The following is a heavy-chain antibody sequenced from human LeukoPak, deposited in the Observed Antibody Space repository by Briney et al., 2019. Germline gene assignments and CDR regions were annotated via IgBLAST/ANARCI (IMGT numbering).Heavy chain of an antibody. Sequence: ASVKVSCKASGYTFTSYGISWVRQAPGQGLEWMGWISAYNGNTNYAQKLQGRVTMTTDTSTSTAYMEQRSLRSDDTAVYYCARDEWDIVVVPARGGFDYWGQGTLVTVSS. CDR1: GYTFTSYG. D-gene: IGHD2-2*01. V-gene: IGHV1-18*01. CDR2: ISAYNGNT. CDR3: ARDEWDIVVVPARGGFDY. J-gene: IGHJ4*02.